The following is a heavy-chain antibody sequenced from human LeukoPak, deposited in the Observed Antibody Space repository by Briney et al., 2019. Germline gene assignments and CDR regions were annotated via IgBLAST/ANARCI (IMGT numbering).Heavy chain of an antibody. CDR1: GGSINNYY. CDR2: FYDTENT. CDR3: ARCDDAFDI. V-gene: IGHV4-59*01. J-gene: IGHJ3*02. Sequence: PSETLTLTCSVSGGSINNYYWSWIRQPPGKGLEWIGYFYDTENTNCNPSLKSRVTISLGTSKNQFSLKLNSVTATDTAVYYCARCDDAFDIWGQGTMVTVSS.